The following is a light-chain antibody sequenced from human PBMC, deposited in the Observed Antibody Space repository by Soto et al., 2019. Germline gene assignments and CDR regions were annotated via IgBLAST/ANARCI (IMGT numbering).Light chain of an antibody. CDR1: NSDIGGYNY. J-gene: IGLJ1*01. CDR2: DVS. CDR3: SSYTSSGTPYV. Sequence: QPASVSGSPGQSITISCTGTNSDIGGYNYVSWYQHHPGKAPKLMIYDVSNRPSGVSNRFSGSKSANTASLTISGLQAEDEADYYCSSYTSSGTPYVFGTGTKLTVL. V-gene: IGLV2-14*03.